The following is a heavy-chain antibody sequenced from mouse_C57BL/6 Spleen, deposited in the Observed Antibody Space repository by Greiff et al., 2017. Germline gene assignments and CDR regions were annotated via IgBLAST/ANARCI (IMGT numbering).Heavy chain of an antibody. D-gene: IGHD2-1*01. Sequence: EVQLQQSGPELVKPGASVKMSCKASGYTFTDYNMHWVKQSHGKSLEWIGYINPNNGGTSYNQKFKGKATLTVNKSSSTAYMELRSLTSEDSAVYYRAREEGALYYGNYGRYFDVWGTGTTVTVSS. CDR1: GYTFTDYN. CDR2: INPNNGGT. CDR3: AREEGALYYGNYGRYFDV. J-gene: IGHJ1*03. V-gene: IGHV1-22*01.